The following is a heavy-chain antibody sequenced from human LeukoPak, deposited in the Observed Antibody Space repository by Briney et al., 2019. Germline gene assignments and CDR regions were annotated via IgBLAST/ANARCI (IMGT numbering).Heavy chain of an antibody. Sequence: GGSLRLSCAASGFTFSSYWMNWARQAPGKGLEWVASINHNGNVNYYVDSVKGRFTISRDNAKNSLYLQMNSLRAEDTALYYCAREVSEGFDFWGQGTLVTVSS. CDR3: AREVSEGFDF. V-gene: IGHV3-7*01. CDR2: INHNGNVN. J-gene: IGHJ4*02. CDR1: GFTFSSYW. D-gene: IGHD3-22*01.